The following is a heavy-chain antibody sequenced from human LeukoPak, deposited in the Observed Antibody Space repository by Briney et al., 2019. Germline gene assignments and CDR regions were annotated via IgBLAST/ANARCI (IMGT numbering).Heavy chain of an antibody. J-gene: IGHJ4*02. CDR1: GGAISSYY. V-gene: IGHV4-59*01. CDR2: IYYSGSA. CDR3: ARGVGPGYSSGWYYFDY. D-gene: IGHD6-19*01. Sequence: SETLSLTCTVSGGAISSYYWSWIRQPPGKGLEWIGYIYYSGSANYNPSLKSRVTISVDTSKNQFSLKLSSVTAADTAVYYCARGVGPGYSSGWYYFDYWGQGTLVTVSS.